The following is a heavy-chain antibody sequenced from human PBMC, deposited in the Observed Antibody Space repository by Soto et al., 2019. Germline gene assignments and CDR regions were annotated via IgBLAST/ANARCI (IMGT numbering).Heavy chain of an antibody. Sequence: ASVKVSCKASGYTFTNYYIHWVRQAPGQGLEWMGIINPDGGSTNYAQKFQGRVTMTRDTSTSTVYMELSSLRSEDTAVYYCARVWYYYNTVSYFSLDYWGQGTLVTVSS. CDR3: ARVWYYYNTVSYFSLDY. D-gene: IGHD3-22*01. CDR1: GYTFTNYY. J-gene: IGHJ4*02. V-gene: IGHV1-46*01. CDR2: INPDGGST.